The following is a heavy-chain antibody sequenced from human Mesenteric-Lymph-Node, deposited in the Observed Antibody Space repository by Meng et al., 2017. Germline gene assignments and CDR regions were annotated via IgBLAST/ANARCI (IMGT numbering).Heavy chain of an antibody. CDR3: ARHHHSPTFDY. CDR2: VVYSGTT. D-gene: IGHD1-14*01. V-gene: IGHV4-39*01. CDR1: GGSISSSSYY. Sequence: QLQLPESGPGLVKPSETLSLTCTVSGGSISSSSYYWAWIRQPPGEGLEWIGSVVYSGTTYYTSSLKSRVSISVDTSKNQFSLKLSSVTAADTAVYYCARHHHSPTFDYWGQGTLVTVSS. J-gene: IGHJ4*02.